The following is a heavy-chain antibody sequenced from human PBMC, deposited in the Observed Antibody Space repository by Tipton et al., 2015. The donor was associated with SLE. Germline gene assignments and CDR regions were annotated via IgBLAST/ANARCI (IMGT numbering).Heavy chain of an antibody. CDR1: GGSISSYS. Sequence: TLSLTCTVSGGSISSYSWIWIRQPAGKELEWIGRIYISGSTNYNPSLKSRVTISVDTSKNQFSLKLSSVTAADTAVYYCARGGHKANFYYMDVWGKGTTVTVSS. V-gene: IGHV4-4*07. CDR2: IYISGST. CDR3: ARGGHKANFYYMDV. J-gene: IGHJ6*03.